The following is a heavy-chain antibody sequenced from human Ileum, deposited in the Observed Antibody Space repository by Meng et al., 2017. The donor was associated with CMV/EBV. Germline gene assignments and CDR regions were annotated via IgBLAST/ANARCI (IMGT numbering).Heavy chain of an antibody. CDR3: GREGGITSSDVAEHYFFGVDV. CDR2: ISPYNGNT. J-gene: IGHJ6*02. V-gene: IGHV1-18*01. Sequence: ASVKVSCKASGYTFIHYGVTWVRQAPGQGLEWMGWISPYNGNTKFSQKFEGRVTLTTDTSANTVNLEIRSLRSDDTAVYYCGREGGITSSDVAEHYFFGVDVWGQGTPVTVSS. CDR1: GYTFIHYG. D-gene: IGHD2-2*01.